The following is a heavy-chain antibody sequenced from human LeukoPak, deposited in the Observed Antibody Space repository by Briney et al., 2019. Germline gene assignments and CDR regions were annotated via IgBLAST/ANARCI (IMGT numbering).Heavy chain of an antibody. CDR1: GLTFDDYA. CDR3: AKDQGKNYDFWSGYYKSWFDP. J-gene: IGHJ5*02. V-gene: IGHV3-43D*03. D-gene: IGHD3-3*01. CDR2: ISWDGGST. Sequence: GGSLRLSCAASGLTFDDYAMHWVRQAPGKGLEWVSLISWDGGSTYYADSVKGRFTISRDNSKNSLYLQMNSLRAEDTALYYCAKDQGKNYDFWSGYYKSWFDPWGQGTLVTVSS.